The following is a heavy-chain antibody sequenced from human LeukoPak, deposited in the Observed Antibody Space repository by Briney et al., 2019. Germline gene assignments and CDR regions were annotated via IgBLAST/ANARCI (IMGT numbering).Heavy chain of an antibody. D-gene: IGHD5-24*01. Sequence: GASVKVSCKASGYTFTGYYMHWVRQAPGQGLEWMGRINPNNGGTNYAQKFQGWVTMTRDTSISTAYMELSRLRSDDTAVYYCARAPRWLQSLGMDVWGQGTTVTVSS. J-gene: IGHJ6*02. V-gene: IGHV1-2*04. CDR3: ARAPRWLQSLGMDV. CDR2: INPNNGGT. CDR1: GYTFTGYY.